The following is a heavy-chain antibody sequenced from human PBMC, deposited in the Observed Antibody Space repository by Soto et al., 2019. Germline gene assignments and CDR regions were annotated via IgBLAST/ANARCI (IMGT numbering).Heavy chain of an antibody. CDR2: ISYDGSNK. D-gene: IGHD3-3*01. CDR1: GFTFSSYA. CDR3: ARDLYDFWSGYYLPDY. V-gene: IGHV3-30-3*01. Sequence: GGSLRLSCAASGFTFSSYAMHWVRQAPGKGLEWVAVISYDGSNKYYADSVKGRLTISRDNSKNTLYLQMNSLRAEDTAVYYCARDLYDFWSGYYLPDYWGQGTLVTVSS. J-gene: IGHJ4*02.